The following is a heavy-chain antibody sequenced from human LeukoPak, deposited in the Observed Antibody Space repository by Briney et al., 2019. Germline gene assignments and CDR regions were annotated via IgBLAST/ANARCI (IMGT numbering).Heavy chain of an antibody. CDR3: AGTRRGFGETYIDY. CDR1: GGSISSYY. CDR2: IYYSGST. J-gene: IGHJ4*02. Sequence: SETLSLTCTVSGGSISSYYWSWIRQPPGKGLEWIGYIYYSGSTNYNPSLKSRVTISVDTSKNQFSLKLSSVTAADTAVYYCAGTRRGFGETYIDYWGQGTLVTVSS. D-gene: IGHD3-10*01. V-gene: IGHV4-59*01.